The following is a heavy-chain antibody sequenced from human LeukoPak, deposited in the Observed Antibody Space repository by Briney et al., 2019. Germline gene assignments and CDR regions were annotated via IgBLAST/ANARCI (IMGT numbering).Heavy chain of an antibody. CDR3: ARDRGGSGWYYFDY. J-gene: IGHJ4*02. CDR2: ISYNGTNE. Sequence: GGSLRLSCAASGFTFSIYAIHWVRQAPGKGLEWVAGISYNGTNEYYPDSLKGRFTISRDNSKNTLYLQTNSLRAEDTALYYCARDRGGSGWYYFDYWGQGTLVTVSS. V-gene: IGHV3-30-3*01. D-gene: IGHD6-19*01. CDR1: GFTFSIYA.